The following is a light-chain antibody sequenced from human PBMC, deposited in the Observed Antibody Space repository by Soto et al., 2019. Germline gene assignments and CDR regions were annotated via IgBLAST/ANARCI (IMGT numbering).Light chain of an antibody. J-gene: IGLJ1*01. V-gene: IGLV2-8*01. Sequence: QSVLTQPPSASGSPGQSVTISCTGTSSDVGGYGYVSWYQQHPGKAPKLMIYEVSKRPSGVPGRFSGSKSGNTTSLTVSGLQAEDEADYYCSSYAGSNNYVFGTGTKVTVL. CDR1: SSDVGGYGY. CDR3: SSYAGSNNYV. CDR2: EVS.